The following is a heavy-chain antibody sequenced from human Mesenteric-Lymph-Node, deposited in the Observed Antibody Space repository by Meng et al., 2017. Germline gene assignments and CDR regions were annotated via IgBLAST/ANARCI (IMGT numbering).Heavy chain of an antibody. Sequence: VQLQESGPGLVKPSEPLSLPCAVSGGSISSINWWTWVRQPPGKGLEWIGEIYHSGSTNYNPSLKSRVTISVDKSKNQFSLKLSSVTAADTAVYYCVRSSGWVKTGFDPWGQGTLVTVSS. J-gene: IGHJ5*02. CDR1: GGSISSINW. D-gene: IGHD6-19*01. CDR2: IYHSGST. CDR3: VRSSGWVKTGFDP. V-gene: IGHV4-4*02.